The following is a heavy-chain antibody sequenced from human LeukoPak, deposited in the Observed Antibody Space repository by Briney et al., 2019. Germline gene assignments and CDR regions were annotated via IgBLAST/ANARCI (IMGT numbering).Heavy chain of an antibody. V-gene: IGHV4-39*07. J-gene: IGHJ4*02. CDR2: IYYSGST. D-gene: IGHD1/OR15-1a*01. CDR3: AREEHDYLFHFDY. Sequence: SETLSLTCTVSGGSISSSSYYWGWIRQPPGKGLEWIGSIYYSGSTYYNPSLKSRVTISVDTSKNQFSLKLSSVTAADTAVYYCAREEHDYLFHFDYWGQGTLVTVSS. CDR1: GGSISSSSYY.